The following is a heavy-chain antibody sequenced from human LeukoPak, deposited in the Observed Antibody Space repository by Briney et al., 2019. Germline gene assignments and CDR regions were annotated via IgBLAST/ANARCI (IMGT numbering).Heavy chain of an antibody. D-gene: IGHD3-22*01. Sequence: SGTLSLTCTVSGGSISSYYWSWIRQPPGKGLEWIAYMYHSGSANYNPSLKSRVTISVDTSKNQFSLKLTSVTVADTAVYYCARHYDSSDFWFDPWGQGTLVTVSS. CDR1: GGSISSYY. J-gene: IGHJ5*02. V-gene: IGHV4-59*08. CDR3: ARHYDSSDFWFDP. CDR2: MYHSGSA.